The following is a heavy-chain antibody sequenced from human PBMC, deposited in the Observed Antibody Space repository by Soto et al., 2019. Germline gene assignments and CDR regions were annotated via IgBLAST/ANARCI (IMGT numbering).Heavy chain of an antibody. D-gene: IGHD7-27*01. CDR2: INSDGSST. Sequence: EVQLVESGGDLVQPGGSLRLSCAASGFTFSSYWMHWVRQAPGKGLVWVSRINSDGSSTSYADYVKGRITISRENAKNTPYLQTNNLRAEDTSVYYSESSLLTPFDYWGQGTLVTVSS. V-gene: IGHV3-74*01. CDR3: ESSLLTPFDY. J-gene: IGHJ4*02. CDR1: GFTFSSYW.